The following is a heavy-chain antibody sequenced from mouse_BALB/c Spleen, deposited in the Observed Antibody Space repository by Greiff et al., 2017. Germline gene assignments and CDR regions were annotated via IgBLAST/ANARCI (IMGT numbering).Heavy chain of an antibody. Sequence: VQLQESGPGLVKPSQSLYITCTVSGFSLTSYGVHWVRQSPGKGLEWLGVIWSGGSTDYNAAFISRQSISKDNSKSQVFFKMNRLQADDTAIYYCARREGYYGSSYWYFDVWGAGTTVTVSS. CDR2: IWSGGST. V-gene: IGHV2-4-1*01. D-gene: IGHD1-1*01. J-gene: IGHJ1*01. CDR3: ARREGYYGSSYWYFDV. CDR1: GFSLTSYG.